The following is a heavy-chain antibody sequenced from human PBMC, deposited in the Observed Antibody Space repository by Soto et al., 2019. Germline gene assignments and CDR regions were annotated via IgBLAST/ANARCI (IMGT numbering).Heavy chain of an antibody. V-gene: IGHV5-51*01. D-gene: IGHD2-15*01. CDR1: GYSFTDYW. CDR3: ARGGYGSTGYYYYMDV. Sequence: GGSLRLSCQASGYSFTDYWIGWVRQMPGKGLEWMGIIYPGDSETRYSPSFQGQVTISADKSTSTAYLQCSSLKASDAAMYYCARGGYGSTGYYYYMDVWGKGTTVTVS. J-gene: IGHJ6*03. CDR2: IYPGDSET.